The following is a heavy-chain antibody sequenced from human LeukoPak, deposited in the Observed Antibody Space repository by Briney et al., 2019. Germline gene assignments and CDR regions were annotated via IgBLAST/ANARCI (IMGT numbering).Heavy chain of an antibody. CDR2: ISGSGDSS. Sequence: GGSLRLSCEASGFTFSNYAMSWVRQAPGKGLEWVSAISGSGDSSHNADSVKGRFNISRDNSRNILYLQMNSLRVEDTAVYFCAKGGGTSPKAYWGQGTLVTVSS. V-gene: IGHV3-23*01. CDR1: GFTFSNYA. CDR3: AKGGGTSPKAY. D-gene: IGHD2-15*01. J-gene: IGHJ4*02.